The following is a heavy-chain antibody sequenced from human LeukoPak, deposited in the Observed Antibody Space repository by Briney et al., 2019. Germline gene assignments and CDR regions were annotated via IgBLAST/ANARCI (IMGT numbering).Heavy chain of an antibody. CDR2: IYYSGST. Sequence: SQTLSLTCTVSGGSISSGGYYWSWIRQHPGKGLEWIGYIYYSGSTYYNPSLKSRVTISVDTSKNKFSLKLSSGTAADTAVYYCARGGGYYYFGRQEINWFDPWGQGTLVTVSS. V-gene: IGHV4-31*03. D-gene: IGHD3-22*01. J-gene: IGHJ5*02. CDR1: GGSISSGGYY. CDR3: ARGGGYYYFGRQEINWFDP.